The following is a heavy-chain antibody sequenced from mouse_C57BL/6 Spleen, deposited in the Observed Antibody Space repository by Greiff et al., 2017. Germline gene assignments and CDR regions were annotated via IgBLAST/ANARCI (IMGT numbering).Heavy chain of an antibody. CDR2: IAPNSGGT. V-gene: IGHV1-72*01. J-gene: IGHJ3*01. CDR3: ARSGLKDGYLFAY. Sequence: QVQLKQPGAELVKPGASVKLSCKASGYTFTSYWMHWVKQRPGRGLEWIGRIAPNSGGTKYNEKYKSKATLTVDKPSSTAYMQLSSLTSEDSTVYYCARSGLKDGYLFAYWGQGTLVTVSA. D-gene: IGHD2-3*01. CDR1: GYTFTSYW.